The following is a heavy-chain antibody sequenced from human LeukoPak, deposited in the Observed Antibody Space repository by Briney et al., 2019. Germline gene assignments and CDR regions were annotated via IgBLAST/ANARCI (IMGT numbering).Heavy chain of an antibody. CDR2: IITILGTA. V-gene: IGHV1-69*13. CDR3: ARGGSSGWLSYFDY. CDR1: GGTFSSYA. D-gene: IGHD6-19*01. Sequence: SVKVSCKAAGGTFSSYAIRWVRQGPGQGLEWMGGIITILGTANYAQKFQGRVTITADESTSTAYMELSSLRSEDTAVYYCARGGSSGWLSYFDYWGQGTLVTVSS. J-gene: IGHJ4*02.